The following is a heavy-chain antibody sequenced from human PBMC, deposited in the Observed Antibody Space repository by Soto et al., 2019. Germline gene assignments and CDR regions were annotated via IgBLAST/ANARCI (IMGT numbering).Heavy chain of an antibody. Sequence: QVQLVQSGAEVKKPGASVKVSCKASGYTFTYYAVHWVRQAPGQSLEWRGWINAGNGNTKSSQKFQGRVALTRDTPATTADRELSSLTSEDTPFYYCGRVSVDSSGYSYLAYWGQGPLVTVSS. CDR2: INAGNGNT. V-gene: IGHV1-3*01. D-gene: IGHD3-22*01. J-gene: IGHJ4*02. CDR3: GRVSVDSSGYSYLAY. CDR1: GYTFTYYA.